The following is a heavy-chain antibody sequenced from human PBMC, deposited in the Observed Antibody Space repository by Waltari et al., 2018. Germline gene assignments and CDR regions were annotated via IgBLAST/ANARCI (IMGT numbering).Heavy chain of an antibody. J-gene: IGHJ6*03. CDR2: VEPEDGET. V-gene: IGHV1-69-2*01. Sequence: EVQLVQSGAEVKKPGATVKISCKASGYTFTDYYMHWVQQAPGNGLEWMGRVEPEDGETIYAEKCQGRVTITADTSTDTAYMELSSLRSEDTAVYYCATDRERYSGYANYYYYYMDVWGKGTTVTVSS. CDR1: GYTFTDYY. CDR3: ATDRERYSGYANYYYYYMDV. D-gene: IGHD5-12*01.